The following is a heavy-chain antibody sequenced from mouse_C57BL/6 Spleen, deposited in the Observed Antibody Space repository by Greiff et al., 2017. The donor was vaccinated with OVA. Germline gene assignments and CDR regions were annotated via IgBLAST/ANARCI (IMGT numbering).Heavy chain of an antibody. CDR3: ARKWYSNQVGSAMDY. J-gene: IGHJ4*01. V-gene: IGHV1-53*01. D-gene: IGHD2-5*01. CDR1: GYTFTSYW. CDR2: INPSNGGT. Sequence: QVQLQQPGTELVKPGASVKLSCKASGYTFTSYWMHWVKQRPGQGLEWIGNINPSNGGTNYNEKFKSKATLTVDKSSSTAYMQLSSLTSEDSAVYDCARKWYSNQVGSAMDYWGQGTSVTVSS.